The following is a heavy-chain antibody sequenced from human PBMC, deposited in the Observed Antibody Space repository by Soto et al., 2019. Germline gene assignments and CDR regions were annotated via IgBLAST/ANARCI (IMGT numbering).Heavy chain of an antibody. D-gene: IGHD3-22*01. CDR1: GGSISSGDYY. CDR3: ARGNSGYYYIRAFDI. J-gene: IGHJ3*02. Sequence: QVQLQESGPGLVKPSQTLSLTCTVSGGSISSGDYYWSWIRQPAGKGLEWIGRIYTSGSTNYNPSLKSLVTMSVDTSKNQFSLKLSSVTAADTAVYYCARGNSGYYYIRAFDIWGQGTMVTVSS. CDR2: IYTSGST. V-gene: IGHV4-61*02.